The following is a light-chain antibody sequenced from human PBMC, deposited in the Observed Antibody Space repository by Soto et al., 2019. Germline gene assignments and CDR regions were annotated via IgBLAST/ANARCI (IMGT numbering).Light chain of an antibody. CDR2: DTS. J-gene: IGKJ2*01. CDR1: QNISEY. V-gene: IGKV1-33*01. CDR3: QQYENLVMYT. Sequence: DIQMTQSPASLSASVGDRVTITCRASQNISEYLNWFQQKPGEAPKLLIFDTSNLEEGVPSRFSGSGSGTDFTFTISSLQHEDIATYYCQQYENLVMYTFGQGTKLDI.